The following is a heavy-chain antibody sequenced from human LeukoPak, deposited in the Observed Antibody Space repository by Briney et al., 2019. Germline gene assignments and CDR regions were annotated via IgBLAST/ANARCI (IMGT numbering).Heavy chain of an antibody. V-gene: IGHV1-2*02. D-gene: IGHD6-13*01. Sequence: ASVKVSCKASGYTFTGYYMHWVRQAPGQGLERMGWINPNSGGTNYAQKFQGRVTMTRDTSISTAYMELSRLRSDDTAVYYCARVQSSSWYSPYYYYGMDVWGQGTTVTVSS. J-gene: IGHJ6*02. CDR3: ARVQSSSWYSPYYYYGMDV. CDR1: GYTFTGYY. CDR2: INPNSGGT.